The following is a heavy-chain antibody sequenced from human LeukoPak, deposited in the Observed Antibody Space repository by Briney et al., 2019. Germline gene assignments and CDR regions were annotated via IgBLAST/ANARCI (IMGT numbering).Heavy chain of an antibody. V-gene: IGHV3-74*01. D-gene: IGHD3-9*01. Sequence: GGSLRLSCTASGLIFSSHWMHWVRQAPGKGLAWVSHISDDGRSTNYADSVKGRFTISRDNAKNTLYPQMNGLRAEDTAVYYCARPGTTGYYNYWGQGTLVTVSS. CDR1: GLIFSSHW. CDR3: ARPGTTGYYNY. J-gene: IGHJ4*02. CDR2: ISDDGRST.